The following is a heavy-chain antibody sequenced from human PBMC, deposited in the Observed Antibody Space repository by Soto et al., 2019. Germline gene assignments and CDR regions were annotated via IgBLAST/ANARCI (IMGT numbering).Heavy chain of an antibody. J-gene: IGHJ6*04. D-gene: IGHD1-26*01. CDR2: IKEDGSIK. V-gene: IGHV3-7*01. Sequence: EVQVVESGGGLVQPGGSLRLSCAASGFSFRNYWMAWVRQAPGQGLEWVANIKEDGSIKQYADSVKGRFTISRDNGKNSQYLQMNSLRAEDTAVYYCARDEVGALDVGGRGTTVTVSS. CDR3: ARDEVGALDV. CDR1: GFSFRNYW.